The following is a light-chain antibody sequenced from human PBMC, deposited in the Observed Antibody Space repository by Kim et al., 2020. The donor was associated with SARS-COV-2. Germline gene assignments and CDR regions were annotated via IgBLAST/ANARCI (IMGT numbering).Light chain of an antibody. J-gene: IGLJ3*02. V-gene: IGLV2-14*03. Sequence: GQSISRSCSGTSSGVGSYNYGSWYQQHPGKAPKLMIYDVSKRPSGVSNRFSGSKSGNTASLTISGLQAEDEANYYCSSYTGSSTWVFGGGTQLTVL. CDR2: DVS. CDR1: SSGVGSYNY. CDR3: SSYTGSSTWV.